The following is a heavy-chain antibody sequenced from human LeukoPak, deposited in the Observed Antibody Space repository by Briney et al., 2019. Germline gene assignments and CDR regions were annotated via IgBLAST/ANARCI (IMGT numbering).Heavy chain of an antibody. CDR1: GGSFSGYY. CDR2: IKSKTDGGTT. J-gene: IGHJ4*02. Sequence: ETLSLTCAVYGGSFSGYYWSWIRQPPGKGLEWVGRIKSKTDGGTTDYAAPVKGRFTISRDDSKNTLYLQMNSLIIEDTAVYYCTTDVGQYYYDSSGHRFDYWGQGTLVTVSS. V-gene: IGHV3-15*07. CDR3: TTDVGQYYYDSSGHRFDY. D-gene: IGHD3-22*01.